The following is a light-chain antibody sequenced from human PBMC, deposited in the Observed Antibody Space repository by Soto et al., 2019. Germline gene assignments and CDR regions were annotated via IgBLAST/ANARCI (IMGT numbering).Light chain of an antibody. J-gene: IGKJ4*01. Sequence: EIVLTQSPATLSLSPGERATLSCRASQSVSSYLAWYQQKPGQAPRLLIYDASNRATGIPARFSGSGSGTDFTLTISSLEPEDFAVYYCQQRSNSPLTFGEGTNVVIK. CDR1: QSVSSY. V-gene: IGKV3-11*01. CDR3: QQRSNSPLT. CDR2: DAS.